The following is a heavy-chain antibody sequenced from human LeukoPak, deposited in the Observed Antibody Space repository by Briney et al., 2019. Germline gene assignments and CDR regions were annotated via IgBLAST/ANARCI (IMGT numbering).Heavy chain of an antibody. D-gene: IGHD3-10*01. CDR1: GGSFSGYY. CDR3: ARDRVLWFGESYYYYMDV. Sequence: SETLSLTCAVYGGSFSGYYWSWIRQPPGKGLEWIGEINHSGSTNYNLSLKSRVTISVDTSKNQFSLKLSSVTAADTAVYYCARDRVLWFGESYYYYMDVWGKGTTVTVSS. CDR2: INHSGST. J-gene: IGHJ6*03. V-gene: IGHV4-34*01.